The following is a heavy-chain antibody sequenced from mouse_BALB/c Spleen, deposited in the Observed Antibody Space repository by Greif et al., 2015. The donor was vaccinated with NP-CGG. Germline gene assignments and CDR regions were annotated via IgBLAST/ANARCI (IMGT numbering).Heavy chain of an antibody. CDR1: GFTFSSYT. CDR2: INSGGSYT. V-gene: IGHV5-6-4*01. D-gene: IGHD2-1*01. CDR3: TREGNHYFDF. Sequence: EVKLVESGGGLVKPGGSLKLSCAASGFTFSSYTMSWVRQTPEKRLEWVATINSGGSYTFYPDSVKGQFTISRDIAKNTRYLQMSSLMSEDTAMYYCTREGNHYFDFWGQGTTRTVSS. J-gene: IGHJ2*01.